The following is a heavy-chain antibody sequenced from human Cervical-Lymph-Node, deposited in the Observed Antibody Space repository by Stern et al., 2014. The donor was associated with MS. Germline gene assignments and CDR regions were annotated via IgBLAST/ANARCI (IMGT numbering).Heavy chain of an antibody. CDR1: GFTFNSYD. Sequence: VQLVESGGGVVPPGRSLRLSCAASGFTFNSYDMNWVREAPGPGLEWGAVISYDGSNNYAADSVRGRFTSSRDYSKNTLYLQMNSLRTEDTAVYYCARGLWRFSDSSRGYFDYWGQGTLVTVSS. D-gene: IGHD3-9*01. CDR2: ISYDGSNN. V-gene: IGHV3-30*03. J-gene: IGHJ4*02. CDR3: ARGLWRFSDSSRGYFDY.